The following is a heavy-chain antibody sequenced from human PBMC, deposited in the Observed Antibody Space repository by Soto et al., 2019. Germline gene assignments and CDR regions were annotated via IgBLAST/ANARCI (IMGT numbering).Heavy chain of an antibody. CDR2: IYYGGST. CDR3: ARDIWAVAGKILAY. CDR1: GDSISSGGYY. V-gene: IGHV4-31*03. D-gene: IGHD6-19*01. Sequence: SETLSLTCSVSGDSISSGGYYWGWVRQHPGQGLQWIGYIYYGGSTYYNPSLKSRVIISVDTSENQFSLNLTSVTAADTAVYYCARDIWAVAGKILAYWGQGTLVTVSS. J-gene: IGHJ4*02.